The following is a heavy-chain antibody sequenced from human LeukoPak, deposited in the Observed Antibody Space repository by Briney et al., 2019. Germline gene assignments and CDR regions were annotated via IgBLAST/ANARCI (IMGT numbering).Heavy chain of an antibody. J-gene: IGHJ6*03. D-gene: IGHD3-3*01. CDR2: ISAYNGNT. CDR1: GYTFTSYG. V-gene: IGHV1-18*01. CDR3: ARDYPGITIFGVVNSYYYYYYYMDV. Sequence: ASVKVSCKASGYTFTSYGISWVRQAPGQGLEWMGWISAYNGNTNYAQKLQGRVTMTTDTSTSTAYMELRSLRSDDTAVYYCARDYPGITIFGVVNSYYYYYYYMDVWGKGTTVTVSS.